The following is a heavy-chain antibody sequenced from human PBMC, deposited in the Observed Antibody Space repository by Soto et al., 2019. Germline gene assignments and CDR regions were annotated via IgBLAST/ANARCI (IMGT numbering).Heavy chain of an antibody. Sequence: QVQFVQSGAEVMRPGASVKVSCQASGYTFIDYAIHWVRQAPGQRLEWMGWINAGNGNTKYSQNFQGRITIARDTSANMVYMELSSLTSEDTAIYFCARDRCYCSDASCFALDYWGQGTLVSVSS. J-gene: IGHJ4*02. CDR3: ARDRCYCSDASCFALDY. D-gene: IGHD2-15*01. CDR2: INAGNGNT. CDR1: GYTFIDYA. V-gene: IGHV1-3*01.